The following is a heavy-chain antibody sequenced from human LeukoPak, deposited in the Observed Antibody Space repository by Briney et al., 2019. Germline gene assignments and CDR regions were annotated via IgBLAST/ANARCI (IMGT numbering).Heavy chain of an antibody. CDR3: ARGDYGDYGDFYYYGLDV. V-gene: IGHV4-59*01. CDR2: NYFSGTT. Sequence: SETLSLTCTVSGGSISTYSWNWIRQAPGKGLEWIGYNYFSGTTNYNPALKSRVTISVDRSKNQFSLKLNSVTAADTAVYYCARGDYGDYGDFYYYGLDVWGQGTTVTVSS. D-gene: IGHD4-17*01. J-gene: IGHJ6*02. CDR1: GGSISTYS.